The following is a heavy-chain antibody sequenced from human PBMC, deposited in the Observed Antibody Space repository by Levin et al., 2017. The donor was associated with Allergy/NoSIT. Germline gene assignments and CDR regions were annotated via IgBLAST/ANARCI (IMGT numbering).Heavy chain of an antibody. V-gene: IGHV3-74*01. CDR2: INSDGSST. CDR1: GFTFSSYW. CDR3: ARASPVYYMDV. Sequence: HPGGSLRLSCAASGFTFSSYWMHWVRQVPGKGLVWVSRINSDGSSTGYADSVKGRFTISRDNAKNTLYLQMNSLRAEDTAVYYCARASPVYYMDVWGKGTTVTVSS. J-gene: IGHJ6*03.